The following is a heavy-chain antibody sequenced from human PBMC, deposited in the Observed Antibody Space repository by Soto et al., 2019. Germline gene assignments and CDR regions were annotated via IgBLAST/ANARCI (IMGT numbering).Heavy chain of an antibody. CDR2: ISGSGGST. V-gene: IGHV3-23*01. J-gene: IGHJ4*02. CDR1: GFTFSSYA. Sequence: EVQLLESGGGLVQPGGSLRLSCAASGFTFSSYAMSWVRQAPGKGLEWVSAISGSGGSTYYADSVKGRFTTSRDNSKNTLYLQMNSLRAEDTAVYYCAKWATERNYDILTGYYLWGQGTLVTVSS. CDR3: AKWATERNYDILTGYYL. D-gene: IGHD3-9*01.